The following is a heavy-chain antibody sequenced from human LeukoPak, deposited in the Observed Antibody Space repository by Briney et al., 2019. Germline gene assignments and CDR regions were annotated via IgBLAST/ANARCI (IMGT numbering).Heavy chain of an antibody. CDR1: GFTFSIYC. D-gene: IGHD2-2*01. J-gene: IGHJ4*02. Sequence: QPGVSLGLSCATSGFTFSIYCMSWYRQAPGKGLEWVANIKQDGSDKNYLDSVKGRFTISRDNAKNSLYLQMNSLRAEDTAVYYCARQRYHDSWGQGTLVTVSS. CDR3: ARQRYHDS. CDR2: IKQDGSDK. V-gene: IGHV3-7*01.